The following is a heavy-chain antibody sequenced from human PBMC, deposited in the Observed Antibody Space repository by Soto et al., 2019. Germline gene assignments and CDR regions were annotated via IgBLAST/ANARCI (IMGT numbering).Heavy chain of an antibody. J-gene: IGHJ4*02. CDR2: ISYDGSNK. V-gene: IGHV3-30*18. Sequence: QVQLVESGGGVVQPGRSLRLSCAASGFTFSSYGMHWVRQAPGKGLEWVAVISYDGSNKYYADSVKGRFTISRDNSTNTLYLQMNSLRAEDTAVYYCAKAGYFDYWGQGTLVTFSS. CDR3: AKAGYFDY. CDR1: GFTFSSYG.